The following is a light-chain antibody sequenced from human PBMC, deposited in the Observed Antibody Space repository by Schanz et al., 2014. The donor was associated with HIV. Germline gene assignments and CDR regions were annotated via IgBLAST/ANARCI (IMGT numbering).Light chain of an antibody. J-gene: IGLJ1*01. V-gene: IGLV2-8*01. CDR3: AAWDEGLNGLV. CDR2: EVN. Sequence: QSVLTQPPSASGSPGQSVTISCTGTSSDVGGYNYVSWYQQHPGKAPKLMIYEVNKRPSGVPDRFSGSKSGNTASLTVSGLQAEDEADYYCAAWDEGLNGLVFGTGTKLTVL. CDR1: SSDVGGYNY.